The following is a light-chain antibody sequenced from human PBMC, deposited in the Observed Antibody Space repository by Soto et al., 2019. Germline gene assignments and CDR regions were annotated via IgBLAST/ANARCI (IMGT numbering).Light chain of an antibody. CDR1: QSVSSN. V-gene: IGKV3-15*01. CDR2: GAS. CDR3: QQYKNWPLT. J-gene: IGKJ1*01. Sequence: EIVMTQSPATLSVSPGERATLSCRASQSVSSNLAWYQQKPGQAPRLLIYGASPRANGIPARFSGSGSGTEFTLPISSLQSEDFAVYYCQQYKNWPLTFGQGTKVEI.